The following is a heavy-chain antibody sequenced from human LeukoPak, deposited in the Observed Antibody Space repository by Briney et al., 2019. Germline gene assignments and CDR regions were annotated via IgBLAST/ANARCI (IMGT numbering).Heavy chain of an antibody. D-gene: IGHD5-12*01. CDR1: GYTFTSYG. J-gene: IGHJ4*02. Sequence: ASVKVSCKASGYTFTSYGISWVRQAPGQGLEWMGWISAYNGNTNYAQKLQGRVTMTTDTSTSTAYMELRSLRSDDTAVYYCARDFDPQLSGFFDYWGQGTLVTVSS. CDR3: ARDFDPQLSGFFDY. V-gene: IGHV1-18*01. CDR2: ISAYNGNT.